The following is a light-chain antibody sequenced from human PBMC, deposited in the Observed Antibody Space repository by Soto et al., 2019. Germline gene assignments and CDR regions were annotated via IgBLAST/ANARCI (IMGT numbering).Light chain of an antibody. V-gene: IGLV4-69*01. Sequence: QPVLTQSPSASASLGASVKLTCTRSSGHSNYAIAWHQQQPEKGPRYLMNLNSDGSHTKGDGIPDRFSGSSSGAERSLTISSLQSEAEADYYCQTWATGIRVFGGGTKLTVL. CDR1: SGHSNYA. CDR3: QTWATGIRV. J-gene: IGLJ3*02. CDR2: LNSDGSH.